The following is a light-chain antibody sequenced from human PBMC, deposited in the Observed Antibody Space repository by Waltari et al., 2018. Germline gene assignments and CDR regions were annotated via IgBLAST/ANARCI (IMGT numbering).Light chain of an antibody. CDR2: DAC. J-gene: IGKJ4*01. V-gene: IGKV1-12*01. CDR3: QQGNDFPLT. CDR1: RDMSRW. Sequence: DIQMTQSPSSVSASVGDRVTIACRASRDMSRWFAWYQQKHGKTPKCFIYDACTLQSGVQSRFSGSGSGRELTLTINSLQPEDFSTYYCQQGNDFPLTFGGGTKVEMK.